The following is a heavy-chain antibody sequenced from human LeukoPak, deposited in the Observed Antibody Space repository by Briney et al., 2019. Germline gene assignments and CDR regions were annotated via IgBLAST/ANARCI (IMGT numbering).Heavy chain of an antibody. J-gene: IGHJ4*02. Sequence: ASVKVSCTASGYTFTSYAMNWVRQAPGQGLEWMEWINTNTGNPTYAQGFTGRFVFSLDTSVSTAYLQISSLKAEDTAVYYCARVPTYYYDSSGYPYYFDYWGQGTLVTVSS. V-gene: IGHV7-4-1*02. CDR2: INTNTGNP. CDR1: GYTFTSYA. D-gene: IGHD3-22*01. CDR3: ARVPTYYYDSSGYPYYFDY.